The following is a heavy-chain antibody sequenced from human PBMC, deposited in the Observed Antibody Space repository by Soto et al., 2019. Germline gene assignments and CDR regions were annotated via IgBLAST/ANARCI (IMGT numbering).Heavy chain of an antibody. J-gene: IGHJ4*02. D-gene: IGHD1-26*01. V-gene: IGHV4-4*02. CDR2: IYHSGST. Sequence: QVQLQESGPGLVKPSGTLSLTCAVSSGSISSSNWWSWVRQPPGKGLEWIGEIYHSGSTNYNPALKSRVTISVDKSKNQFSLKLSSVTAADTAVYYCARLCIVTHHHTCQDYWGQGTLVTVSS. CDR1: SGSISSSNW. CDR3: ARLCIVTHHHTCQDY.